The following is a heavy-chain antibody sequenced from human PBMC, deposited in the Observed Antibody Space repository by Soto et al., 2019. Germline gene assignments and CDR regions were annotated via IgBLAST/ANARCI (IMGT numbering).Heavy chain of an antibody. J-gene: IGHJ6*02. CDR2: INPSGGST. D-gene: IGHD6-6*01. CDR1: GYTFTRNG. Sequence: ASVKVSCKTSGYTFTRNGISWVRQAPGQGLEWMGWINPSGGSTSYAQKFQGRVTMTRDTSTSTVYMELSSLRSEDTAVYYCARENEIAARPGYYYYYGMDVWGQGTTVTVSS. V-gene: IGHV1-46*01. CDR3: ARENEIAARPGYYYYYGMDV.